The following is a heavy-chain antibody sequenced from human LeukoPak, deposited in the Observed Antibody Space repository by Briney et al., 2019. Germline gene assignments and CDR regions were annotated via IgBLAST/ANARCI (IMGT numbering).Heavy chain of an antibody. V-gene: IGHV4-59*08. CDR1: GGSISSYY. CDR2: IYYTGNT. Sequence: SETLSLTCTVSGGSISSYYWSWIRQPPGKGLEWIGYIYYTGNTNYNPSLKSRVTISVDTSKNQFSLKLSSVTAADTAVYYCARRAQRMGDTFDIWGQGTMVTVSS. CDR3: ARRAQRMGDTFDI. D-gene: IGHD2-15*01. J-gene: IGHJ3*02.